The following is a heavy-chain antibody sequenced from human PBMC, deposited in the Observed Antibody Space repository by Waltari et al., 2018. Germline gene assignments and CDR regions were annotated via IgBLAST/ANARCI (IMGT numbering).Heavy chain of an antibody. J-gene: IGHJ4*02. CDR2: IDPSGGST. CDR1: GSTFSRYY. CDR3: ASYGSGSQAHFDY. D-gene: IGHD3-10*01. V-gene: IGHV1-46*01. Sequence: QVQLVQSGAEVKKPGASVEVSCKASGSTFSRYYMHWMRQAPGQGLQWMGIIDPSGGSTTYAQKFQGRITMTRDTSTSTVYMELSSLRSEDTAVYYCASYGSGSQAHFDYWGQGTLVTVSS.